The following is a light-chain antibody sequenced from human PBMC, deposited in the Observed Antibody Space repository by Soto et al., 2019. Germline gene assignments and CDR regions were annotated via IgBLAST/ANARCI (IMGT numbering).Light chain of an antibody. Sequence: EIVLTQSPATLSLSPGERATLSCRASQSVSSYLAWYQQKPGQAPRLLIYDASNRATGIPARFSGSGSGTDFTITISSLEPEDFAVYYCQQRSTGTFGPGTKVDIK. CDR3: QQRSTGT. CDR2: DAS. V-gene: IGKV3-11*01. J-gene: IGKJ3*01. CDR1: QSVSSY.